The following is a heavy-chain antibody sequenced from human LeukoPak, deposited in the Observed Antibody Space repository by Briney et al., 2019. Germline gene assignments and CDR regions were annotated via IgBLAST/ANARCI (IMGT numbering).Heavy chain of an antibody. J-gene: IGHJ5*02. D-gene: IGHD2-2*01. Sequence: GGSLRLSCAASGXTFSSYSMNWVRQAPGKGLEWVSSISSSSSYIYYADSVKGRFTISRDNAKNSLYLQMNSLRAEDTAVYYCARGRRYIVVVPANWFDPWGQGTLVTVSS. CDR2: ISSSSSYI. V-gene: IGHV3-21*01. CDR3: ARGRRYIVVVPANWFDP. CDR1: GXTFSSYS.